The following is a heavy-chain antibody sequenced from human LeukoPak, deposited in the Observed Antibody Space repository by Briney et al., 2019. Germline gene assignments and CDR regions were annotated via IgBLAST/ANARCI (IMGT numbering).Heavy chain of an antibody. D-gene: IGHD4-17*01. CDR1: GFTFTEYW. CDR3: ATHGGDYALFDY. V-gene: IGHV3-7*01. Sequence: GGSLRLSCAASGFTFTEYWMTWVRQAPGQGLEWVASLKQDGITNYYVDSVKGRFTISRDNAQNSVYLQMNSLRAEDTAVYYCATHGGDYALFDYWGQGTLVTVSS. J-gene: IGHJ4*02. CDR2: LKQDGITN.